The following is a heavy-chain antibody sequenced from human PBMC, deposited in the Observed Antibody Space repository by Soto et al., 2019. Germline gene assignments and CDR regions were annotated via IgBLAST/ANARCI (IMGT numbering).Heavy chain of an antibody. CDR2: IIPSVGST. CDR3: ARTSYSSGSFDY. CDR1: GGTFSSYT. J-gene: IGHJ4*02. V-gene: IGHV1-46*01. D-gene: IGHD6-19*01. Sequence: ASVKVSCKASGGTFSSYTISWVRQAPGQGLEWMGIIIPSVGSTNYAQKFQGRVTMTRDTSTSTVYMELSSLRSEDTAVYYCARTSYSSGSFDYWGQGTLVTVSS.